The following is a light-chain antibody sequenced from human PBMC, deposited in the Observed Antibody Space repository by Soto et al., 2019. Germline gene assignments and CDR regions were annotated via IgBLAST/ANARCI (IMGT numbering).Light chain of an antibody. V-gene: IGLV1-40*01. J-gene: IGLJ3*02. Sequence: QSVLTQPPSVSGAPGQRVTISCTGSSSNIGEGYHVHWYQQLPGTAPKLLIYGNSNRPSGVPDRFSGSKSGTSASLAITGLQAEDEADYYCQSYDSSEGVFGGGTKLTVL. CDR2: GNS. CDR3: QSYDSSEGV. CDR1: SSNIGEGYH.